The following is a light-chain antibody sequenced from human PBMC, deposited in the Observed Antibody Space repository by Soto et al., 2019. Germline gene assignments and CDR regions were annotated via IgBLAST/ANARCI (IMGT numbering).Light chain of an antibody. Sequence: QLVLTQSPSASASLGASVKLTCTLRSGHSSYAIAWHQQQPEKGPRYLMKLNSDGSHSKGDGIPDRFSRSSSGAERYLTIASLQSEDEADYYWQTWGTGIVVFGGVTKLTVL. CDR2: LNSDGSH. J-gene: IGLJ3*02. V-gene: IGLV4-69*01. CDR1: SGHSSYA. CDR3: QTWGTGIVV.